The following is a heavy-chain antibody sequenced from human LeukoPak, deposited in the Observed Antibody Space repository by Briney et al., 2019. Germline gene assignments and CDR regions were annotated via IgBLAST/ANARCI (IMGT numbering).Heavy chain of an antibody. D-gene: IGHD5-18*01. CDR2: IYYSGST. CDR1: GGSISSGDYY. CDR3: AATQLWLHPYYYGMDV. J-gene: IGHJ6*02. V-gene: IGHV4-61*05. Sequence: SETLSLTCTVSGGSISSGDYYWGWIRQHPGKGLEWVGYIYYSGSTNYNPSLKSRVTISVDTSKNQFSLKLSSVTAADTAVYYCAATQLWLHPYYYGMDVWGQGTTVTVSS.